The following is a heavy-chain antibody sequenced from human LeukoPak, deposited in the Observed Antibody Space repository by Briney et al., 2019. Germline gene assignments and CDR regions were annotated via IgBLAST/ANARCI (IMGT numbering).Heavy chain of an antibody. V-gene: IGHV4-34*01. CDR3: ARHTTSFGVVIIYFDY. CDR1: GGSFSGYY. J-gene: IGHJ4*02. CDR2: INHSGST. D-gene: IGHD3-3*01. Sequence: SETLSLTCAVYGGSFSGYYWSWIRQPPGKGLKWIGEINHSGSTNYNPSLKSRVTISVDTSKNQFSLKLSSVTAADTAVYYCARHTTSFGVVIIYFDYWGQGTLVTVSS.